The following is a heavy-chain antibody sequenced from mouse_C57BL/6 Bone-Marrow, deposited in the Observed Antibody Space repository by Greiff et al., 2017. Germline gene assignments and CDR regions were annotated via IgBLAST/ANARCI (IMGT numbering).Heavy chain of an antibody. V-gene: IGHV1-52*01. CDR3: AREGDYYGSSPRPDAMDY. J-gene: IGHJ4*01. D-gene: IGHD1-1*01. CDR2: IDPSDSET. Sequence: QVQLQQPGAELVRPGSSVKLSCKASGYTFTSYWMHWVKQRPIQGLEWIGNIDPSDSETHYNQKFKDKATLTVDKSSSTAYMQLSSLTSEDSAVYYCAREGDYYGSSPRPDAMDYWGQGTSVTVSS. CDR1: GYTFTSYW.